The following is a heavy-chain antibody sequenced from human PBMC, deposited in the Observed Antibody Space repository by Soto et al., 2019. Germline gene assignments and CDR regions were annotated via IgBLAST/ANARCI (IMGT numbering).Heavy chain of an antibody. V-gene: IGHV4-31*03. CDR1: GGSISSGGYY. CDR3: ARVFGLEYYFDY. J-gene: IGHJ4*02. CDR2: IYYSGST. D-gene: IGHD3-10*01. Sequence: SETLSLTCTVSGGSISSGGYYWSWIRQHPGKGLEWIGYIYYSGSTYYNPSLRSRVTISVDTSKNQFSLKLSSVTAADTAVYYCARVFGLEYYFDYWGQGTLVTVSS.